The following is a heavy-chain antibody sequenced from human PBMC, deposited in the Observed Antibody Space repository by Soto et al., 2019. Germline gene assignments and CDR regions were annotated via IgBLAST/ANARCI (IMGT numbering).Heavy chain of an antibody. Sequence: SETLSLTCTVSGGSISSYYWSWIRQPPGKGLEWIGYIYYSGSTNYNPSLKSRVTISVDTSKNQFSLKLSSVTAADTAVYYCARDRSSGFGSSEDYYHYYGMDVWGQGTTVTVS. CDR1: GGSISSYY. J-gene: IGHJ6*02. D-gene: IGHD6-19*01. CDR3: ARDRSSGFGSSEDYYHYYGMDV. V-gene: IGHV4-59*01. CDR2: IYYSGST.